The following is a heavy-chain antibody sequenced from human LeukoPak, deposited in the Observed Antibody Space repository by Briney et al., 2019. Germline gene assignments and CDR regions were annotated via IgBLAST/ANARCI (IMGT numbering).Heavy chain of an antibody. CDR2: IYSGGGGNT. CDR3: ARDNAPYTSSSSGLGLFDY. J-gene: IGHJ4*01. Sequence: GGSLRLSCAASGFTVSTNYMNWVRQAPGKGPEWVSVIYSGGGGNTYYADSVKGRFTISRDNSKNTLYLQMNSLRAEDTAVYYCARDNAPYTSSSSGLGLFDYWGQEPWSPSPQ. V-gene: IGHV3-53*01. D-gene: IGHD6-6*01. CDR1: GFTVSTNY.